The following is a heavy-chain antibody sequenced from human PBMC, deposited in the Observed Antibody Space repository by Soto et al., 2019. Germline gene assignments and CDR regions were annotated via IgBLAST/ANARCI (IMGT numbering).Heavy chain of an antibody. CDR2: ISWNSGSI. Sequence: GGSLRLSCAASGFTFDDYAMHWVRQAPGKGLEWVSGISWNSGSIGYADSVKGRFTISRDNAKNSLYLQMNSLRAEDTALYYCAKDIQPLGYCSGGSCSTFNWFDPWGQGTLVTVSS. D-gene: IGHD2-15*01. CDR1: GFTFDDYA. J-gene: IGHJ5*02. CDR3: AKDIQPLGYCSGGSCSTFNWFDP. V-gene: IGHV3-9*01.